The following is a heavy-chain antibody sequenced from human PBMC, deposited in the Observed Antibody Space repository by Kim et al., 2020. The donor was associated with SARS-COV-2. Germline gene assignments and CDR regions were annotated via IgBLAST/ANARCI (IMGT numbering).Heavy chain of an antibody. J-gene: IGHJ6*02. CDR1: GDSVSNGGYF. CDR3: AGMVQDRGYGLDV. Sequence: SETLSLTCAVSGDSVSNGGYFWHWIRQPPGKGLEWLGFVSYSGSPSYNSSLQSRISISLDTSDSQFYLQLTPVTAADVSVYFCAGMVQDRGYGLDVWGRG. D-gene: IGHD1-1*01. CDR2: VSYSGSP. V-gene: IGHV4-31*11.